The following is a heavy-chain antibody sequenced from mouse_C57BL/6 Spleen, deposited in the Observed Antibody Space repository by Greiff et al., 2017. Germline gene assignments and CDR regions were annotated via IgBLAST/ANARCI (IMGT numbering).Heavy chain of an antibody. J-gene: IGHJ2*01. Sequence: EVKLQESGPGLVKPSQSLSLTCSVTGYSITSGYYWNWIRQFPGNKLEWMGYISYDGSNNYNPSLKNRISITRDTSKNQFFLKLNSVTTEDTATYYCARSIYYYGSSWNWGQGTTLTVSS. CDR3: ARSIYYYGSSWN. V-gene: IGHV3-6*01. D-gene: IGHD1-1*01. CDR2: ISYDGSN. CDR1: GYSITSGYY.